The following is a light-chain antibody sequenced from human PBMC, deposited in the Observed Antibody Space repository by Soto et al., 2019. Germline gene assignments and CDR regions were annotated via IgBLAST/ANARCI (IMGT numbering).Light chain of an antibody. CDR2: ETS. Sequence: EILLTQSPSTLCLSPGERATLSCRASESVSSYLAWYRKKPGQAPRLLIYETSNRATGVPARFSGSGSGTEFTLNISRLQPDDFASYYCQQYTSYPLTFGGGTKVDIK. V-gene: IGKV3-11*01. CDR1: ESVSSY. J-gene: IGKJ4*01. CDR3: QQYTSYPLT.